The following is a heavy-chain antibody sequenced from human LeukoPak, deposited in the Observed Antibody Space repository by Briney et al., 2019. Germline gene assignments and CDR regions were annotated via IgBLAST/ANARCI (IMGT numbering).Heavy chain of an antibody. J-gene: IGHJ4*02. CDR1: GYTFTSYG. D-gene: IGHD6-13*01. CDR3: ARAWVAAAAGTPIDY. V-gene: IGHV1-18*01. Sequence: ASVKVSCKASGYTFTSYGISWVRQAPGQGLEWMGWISAYNGNTNYAQKLQGRVTMTTDTSTSTAYMELRSLRSDDTAVYYCARAWVAAAAGTPIDYWGQGTLVTVSS. CDR2: ISAYNGNT.